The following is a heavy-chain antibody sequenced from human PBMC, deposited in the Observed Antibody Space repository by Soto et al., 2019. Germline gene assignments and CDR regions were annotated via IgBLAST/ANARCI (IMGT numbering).Heavy chain of an antibody. V-gene: IGHV3-49*04. Sequence: EVQLVESGGGLVQPGRSLRLSCTASGFTFGDYAMSWVRQAPGKGLEWVGFIRSKAYGGTTEYAASVKGRFTISRDDSKSIAYLQMNSLKTEDTAVYYCTRDQCITMVRGVIPCDYYYYYGMDVWGQGTTVTVSS. CDR2: IRSKAYGGTT. CDR3: TRDQCITMVRGVIPCDYYYYYGMDV. D-gene: IGHD3-10*01. CDR1: GFTFGDYA. J-gene: IGHJ6*02.